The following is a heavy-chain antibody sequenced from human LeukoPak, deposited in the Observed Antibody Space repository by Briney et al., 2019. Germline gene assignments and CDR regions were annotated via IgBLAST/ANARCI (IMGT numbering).Heavy chain of an antibody. CDR1: GGSISSGDYY. CDR2: IYYSGST. V-gene: IGHV4-30-4*01. J-gene: IGHJ3*02. D-gene: IGHD3-3*01. Sequence: SETLSLTCTVSGGSISSGDYYWSWIRQPPGKGLEWIGYIYYSGSTHYNPSLKSRVTISVDTSKNQFSLKLSSVTAADTAVYYCARASGYYDFWSGYYNSHIGAFDIWGQGTMVTVSS. CDR3: ARASGYYDFWSGYYNSHIGAFDI.